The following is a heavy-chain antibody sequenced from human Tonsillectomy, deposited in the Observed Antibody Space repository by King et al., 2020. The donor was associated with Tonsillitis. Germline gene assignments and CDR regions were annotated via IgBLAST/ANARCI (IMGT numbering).Heavy chain of an antibody. Sequence: VQLVESGGGLVQPGGSLTLSCAASGFTFSSYAMSWVRQAPGRGLEWVSAISGSGDRTYHADSVKGRFTMSRDSSKKTLYLQMNSLRAEDTAVYYCAKDGYCSSNSCSYFAYWGQGTRVTVPS. J-gene: IGHJ4*02. CDR2: ISGSGDRT. CDR3: AKDGYCSSNSCSYFAY. CDR1: GFTFSSYA. D-gene: IGHD2-2*03. V-gene: IGHV3-23*04.